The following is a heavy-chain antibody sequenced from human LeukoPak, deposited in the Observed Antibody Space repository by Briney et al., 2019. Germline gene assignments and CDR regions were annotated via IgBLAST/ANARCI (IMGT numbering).Heavy chain of an antibody. V-gene: IGHV3-48*01. CDR2: ISSSSSTI. CDR1: GFTFSSYS. J-gene: IGHJ3*02. CDR3: ARDIVVVVAASDAFDI. D-gene: IGHD2-15*01. Sequence: PGGSLRLSCAASGFTFSSYSMNWVRQAPGKGLEWVSYISSSSSTIYYADSVKGRFTISRDNAKNSLYLQMNSLRAEDTAVYYCARDIVVVVAASDAFDIWGQGTMVTVSS.